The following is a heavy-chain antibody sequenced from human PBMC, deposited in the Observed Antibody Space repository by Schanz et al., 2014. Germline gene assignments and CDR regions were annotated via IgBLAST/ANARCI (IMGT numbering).Heavy chain of an antibody. D-gene: IGHD2-15*01. CDR1: GFTFSSYA. J-gene: IGHJ6*02. CDR2: ISASGGST. Sequence: EGQLLESGGGLIQPGGSLRLSCAASGFTFSSYAMSWVRQAPGKGLEWVSTISASGGSTYYADSVKGRFTISRDNSKKIRYLQMNSLRAEDTAVYYCAKARRKSNCSGGRCFHYSYDGMDVWGQGTTVTVSS. CDR3: AKARRKSNCSGGRCFHYSYDGMDV. V-gene: IGHV3-23*01.